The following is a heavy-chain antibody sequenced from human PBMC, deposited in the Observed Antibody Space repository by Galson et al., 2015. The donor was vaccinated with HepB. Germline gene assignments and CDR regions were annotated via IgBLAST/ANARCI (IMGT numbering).Heavy chain of an antibody. CDR2: INSDGTST. CDR1: GFTFTPFW. V-gene: IGHV3-74*01. CDR3: ARQVDNWFDP. Sequence: SLRLSCAASGFTFTPFWMHWVRQTPEKGLVSVSRINSDGTSTNYADSVKGRFTISRDNAKNTLYLQMNSLGAEDTAVYYCARQVDNWFDPWGQGTLVTVSS. J-gene: IGHJ5*02.